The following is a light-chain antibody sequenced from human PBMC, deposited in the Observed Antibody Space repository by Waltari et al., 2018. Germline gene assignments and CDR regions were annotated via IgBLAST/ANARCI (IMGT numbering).Light chain of an antibody. CDR2: GKN. CDR1: RIRRYY. Sequence: SSELTQDPAVSVALGQTVRITCQGDRIRRYYGSWYQQKPGQAPVLVLYGKNNRPSGIPNRFSGSSSGDTASLTITGAQAEDEAAYYCNARDSSGLVVFGGGTKLTVL. J-gene: IGLJ2*01. V-gene: IGLV3-19*01. CDR3: NARDSSGLVV.